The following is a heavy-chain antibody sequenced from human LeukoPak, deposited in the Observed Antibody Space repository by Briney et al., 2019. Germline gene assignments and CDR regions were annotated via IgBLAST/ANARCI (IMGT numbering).Heavy chain of an antibody. V-gene: IGHV3-7*01. Sequence: PGGSLRLSCAASGFTFSSYWMSWVRQAPGKELEWVANIKQDGSEKYYVDSVKGRFTISRDNAKNSLYLQMNSLRAEDTAVYYCASLILGYYYDSSGYYEYNYWGRGTLVTVSS. CDR1: GFTFSSYW. J-gene: IGHJ4*02. CDR2: IKQDGSEK. CDR3: ASLILGYYYDSSGYYEYNY. D-gene: IGHD3-22*01.